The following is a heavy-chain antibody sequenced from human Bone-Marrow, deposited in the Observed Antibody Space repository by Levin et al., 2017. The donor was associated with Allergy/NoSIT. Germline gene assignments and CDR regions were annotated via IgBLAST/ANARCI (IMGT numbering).Heavy chain of an antibody. Sequence: GESLKISCKVSGDTLSELSMHWVRQAPGKGLEWMGGFDPEDDETTYSKEFQGRVTMTDDTSTNTASMELSSLTSDDTAVYYCATRKGNTGDYTLVYQHSMDVWGQGTTVIVSS. CDR2: FDPEDDET. CDR3: ATRKGNTGDYTLVYQHSMDV. V-gene: IGHV1-24*01. D-gene: IGHD3/OR15-3a*01. CDR1: GDTLSELS. J-gene: IGHJ6*02.